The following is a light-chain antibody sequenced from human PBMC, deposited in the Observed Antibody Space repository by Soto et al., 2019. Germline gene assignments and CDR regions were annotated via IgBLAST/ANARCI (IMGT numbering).Light chain of an antibody. CDR1: QSISRR. V-gene: IGKV1-33*01. CDR3: QQYDDLPIT. J-gene: IGKJ5*01. Sequence: DIQMTQSPSSLSASLGDGVTITCRASQSISRRVSWYQQKPGKAPRLLIYDASDLEAGVPSRFSGSGSGTNFTFTISSLQPEDIATYYCQQYDDLPITFGQGTRLEIK. CDR2: DAS.